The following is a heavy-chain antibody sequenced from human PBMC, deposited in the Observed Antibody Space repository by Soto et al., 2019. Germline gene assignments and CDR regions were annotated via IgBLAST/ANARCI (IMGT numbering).Heavy chain of an antibody. CDR3: ARLAVWFGELYFDY. J-gene: IGHJ4*02. CDR2: IYYSGST. Sequence: QVQLQESGPGLVKPSETLSLTCTVSGGSISSYYWSWIRQPPGKGLEWIGYIYYSGSTNYNPSLKSRVTISVDTSKNQFSLKLSSVTAADTAVYYCARLAVWFGELYFDYWGQGALVTVSS. V-gene: IGHV4-59*01. D-gene: IGHD3-10*01. CDR1: GGSISSYY.